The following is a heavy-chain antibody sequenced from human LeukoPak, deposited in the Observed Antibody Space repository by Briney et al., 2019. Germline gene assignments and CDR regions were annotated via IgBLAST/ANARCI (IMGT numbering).Heavy chain of an antibody. V-gene: IGHV3-64*04. J-gene: IGHJ4*02. CDR1: GFPFSSYA. D-gene: IGHD3-10*01. Sequence: PGGSLRLSCSASGFPFSSYAMHWVRQAPGKGLEYVSAISDSGGSTYYADSVKGRFTISRDDSKSIAYLQMNSLKTEDTAVYYCTRVAGDDYYGSGSYYKNWGQGTLVTVSS. CDR3: TRVAGDDYYGSGSYYKN. CDR2: ISDSGGST.